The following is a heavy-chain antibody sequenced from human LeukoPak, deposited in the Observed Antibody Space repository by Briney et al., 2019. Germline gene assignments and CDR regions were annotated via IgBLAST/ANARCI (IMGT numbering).Heavy chain of an antibody. J-gene: IGHJ3*02. CDR3: AGDLWFGHLFRPFYI. CDR1: GSSISTYY. V-gene: IGHV4-59*01. D-gene: IGHD3-10*01. Sequence: SSETLSLTCTVSGSSISTYYWTWIRQSPPKGLEWIGYIYYSGSTSYNPSLKSRVTMSIDSSKYQFSLKLTSVTAADTAVYFCAGDLWFGHLFRPFYIWGQGAVVTVSS. CDR2: IYYSGST.